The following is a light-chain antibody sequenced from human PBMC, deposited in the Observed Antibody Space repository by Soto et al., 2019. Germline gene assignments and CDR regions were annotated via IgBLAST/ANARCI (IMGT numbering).Light chain of an antibody. Sequence: EIVLTQSPGTLSLSPGERATLSCRATQSVSGSYLAWYQQKPGQAPRLLIYGAYIRATGIPDRFSGSGSGTDFTLTITKLEPEDFAVYYCQQYGNSIYSFGQGTKLEIK. CDR2: GAY. V-gene: IGKV3-20*01. CDR1: QSVSGSY. CDR3: QQYGNSIYS. J-gene: IGKJ2*03.